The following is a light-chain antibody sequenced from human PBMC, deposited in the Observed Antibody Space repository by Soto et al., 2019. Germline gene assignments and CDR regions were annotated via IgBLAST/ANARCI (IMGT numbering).Light chain of an antibody. CDR2: GAS. V-gene: IGKV1-27*01. CDR1: EGISNY. Sequence: DIQMTQSPSSLSASVGDRVSITCRAGEGISNYLAWYQQKPGKVPKLLISGASTLQSGVPSRFSGSGSGTDFTLTISSLQPEDVATYYCQQSNSIPPWTFGQGTKVDI. J-gene: IGKJ1*01. CDR3: QQSNSIPPWT.